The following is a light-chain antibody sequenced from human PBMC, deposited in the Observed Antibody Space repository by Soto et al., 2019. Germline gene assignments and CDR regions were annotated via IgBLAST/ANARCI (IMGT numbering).Light chain of an antibody. Sequence: IPMTQSPSFLSASVGYVVTGLFRASQGITSWLAWYQQKPGKAPKLLIYAASSLQSGVPSRFSGSGSGTDFTLTISSLQPEDFATYYCQQSYSTPRTFGQGTKVDI. CDR3: QQSYSTPRT. CDR2: AAS. CDR1: QGITSW. J-gene: IGKJ1*01. V-gene: IGKV1-12*01.